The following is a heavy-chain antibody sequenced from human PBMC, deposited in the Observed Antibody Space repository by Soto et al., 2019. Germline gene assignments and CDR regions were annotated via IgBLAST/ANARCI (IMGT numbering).Heavy chain of an antibody. V-gene: IGHV3-23*01. D-gene: IGHD3-10*01. J-gene: IGHJ6*03. CDR2: ISGSGGST. CDR3: AKMIGSGSYPHYMDV. Sequence: GGSLRLSCAASGFTFSSYAMSWVRQAPGKGLEWVSAISGSGGSTYYADSVKGRFTISRDNSKNTLYLQMNSLRAEDTAVYYCAKMIGSGSYPHYMDVWGKGTTVTVSS. CDR1: GFTFSSYA.